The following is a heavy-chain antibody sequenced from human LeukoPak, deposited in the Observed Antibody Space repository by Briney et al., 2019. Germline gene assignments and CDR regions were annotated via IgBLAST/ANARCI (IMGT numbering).Heavy chain of an antibody. Sequence: GGSLRLSCAASGFTFSNYWMSWVRQAPGKGLEWVANIKPDGSEKYYVDSVKGRFTISRDNAKNSLYLQMNSLGAEDTAVYYCARDDYGGTRYWGQGTLVTVSS. D-gene: IGHD4/OR15-4a*01. CDR3: ARDDYGGTRY. J-gene: IGHJ4*02. V-gene: IGHV3-7*01. CDR2: IKPDGSEK. CDR1: GFTFSNYW.